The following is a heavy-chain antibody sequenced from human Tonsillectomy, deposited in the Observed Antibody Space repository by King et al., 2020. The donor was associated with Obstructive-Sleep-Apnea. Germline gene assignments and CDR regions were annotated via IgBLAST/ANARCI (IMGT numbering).Heavy chain of an antibody. CDR2: VNHNGGT. V-gene: IGHV4-34*01. J-gene: IGHJ3*02. CDR1: GGSFSGYY. Sequence: VQLTQWGAGLLKPSGTLSLPCAVYGGSFSGYYWSWIRQPPGKGLEWIGDVNHNGGTNYNPSLKNRVTIFVDTSKKHFSLGLTSVTAAAPAVYYCARLGPNSGKYYRDPTDAFDIWGQGTMVTVSS. CDR3: ARLGPNSGKYYRDPTDAFDI. D-gene: IGHD1-26*01.